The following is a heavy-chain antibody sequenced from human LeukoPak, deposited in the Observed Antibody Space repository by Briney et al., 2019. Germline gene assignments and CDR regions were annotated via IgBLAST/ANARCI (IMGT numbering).Heavy chain of an antibody. CDR3: AREGYSYGFGVYFDY. D-gene: IGHD5-18*01. CDR2: IYYSGST. J-gene: IGHJ4*02. V-gene: IGHV4-59*01. CDR1: GGSTSSYY. Sequence: SETLSLTCTVSGGSTSSYYWSWIRQPPGKGLEWIGYIYYSGSTNYNPSLKSRVTISVDTSKNQFSLKLSSVTAADTAVYYCAREGYSYGFGVYFDYWGQGTLVTVSS.